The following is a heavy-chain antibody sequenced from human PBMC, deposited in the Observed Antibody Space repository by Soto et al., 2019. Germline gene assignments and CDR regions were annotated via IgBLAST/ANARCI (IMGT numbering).Heavy chain of an antibody. CDR1: GRTFNNLA. J-gene: IGHJ5*02. D-gene: IGHD2-15*01. Sequence: ASVKVSCKASGRTFNNLAISWVRQAPGHGLEWMGGIIPIFDTTIYAQRFRGRVTISADASTKTAYMELSSLRPEDTAVYYCARRHGSGGSCYKWLDPWGEGTMVNVYS. V-gene: IGHV1-69*13. CDR3: ARRHGSGGSCYKWLDP. CDR2: IIPIFDTT.